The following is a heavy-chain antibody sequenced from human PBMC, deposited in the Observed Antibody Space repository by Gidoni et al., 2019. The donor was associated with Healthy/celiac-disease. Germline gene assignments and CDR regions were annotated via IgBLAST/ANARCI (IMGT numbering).Heavy chain of an antibody. CDR3: ARGGAGYGHGRLTSRPYYFDY. J-gene: IGHJ4*02. Sequence: QLQLQASDPGLVKPSETLSLTCTVSGGSISSSSYYWGWIRQPPGKGLEWIGSIYYSGSTSYNPPFNSRVTISVDTSNNKFSMQLSSVTAAATAVYYGARGGAGYGHGRLTSRPYYFDYWGQGTLVTVSS. V-gene: IGHV4-39*07. CDR1: GGSISSSSYY. CDR2: IYYSGST. D-gene: IGHD5-18*01.